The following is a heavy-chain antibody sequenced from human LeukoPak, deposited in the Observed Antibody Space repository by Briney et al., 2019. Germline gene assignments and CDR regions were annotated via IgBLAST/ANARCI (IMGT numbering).Heavy chain of an antibody. D-gene: IGHD3-3*01. Sequence: ASETLSLTCAVYGGSFSGYYWSWIRQPPGKGLEWIGEINHSGSTNYNPSLKSRVTISVDTSKNQFSLKLSSVTAADTAVYYCATSITIFGVVISNWFDPWGQGTLVTVSS. CDR1: GGSFSGYY. V-gene: IGHV4-34*01. CDR3: ATSITIFGVVISNWFDP. CDR2: INHSGST. J-gene: IGHJ5*02.